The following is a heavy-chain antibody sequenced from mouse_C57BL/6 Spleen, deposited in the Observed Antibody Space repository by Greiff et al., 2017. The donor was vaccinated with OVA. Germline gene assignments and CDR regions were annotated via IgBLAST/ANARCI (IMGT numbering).Heavy chain of an antibody. V-gene: IGHV1-15*01. CDR2: IDPETGGP. CDR1: GYTFTDYE. D-gene: IGHD2-1*01. Sequence: QVQLQPSGAELVRPGASVTLSCKASGYTFTDYEMHWVKQTPVHGLEWIGAIDPETGGPAYNQKFKGKAILTADKSSSTAYMELRSLTSEDSAVYYCTRREYGNYGAMDYWGQGTSVTGAS. CDR3: TRREYGNYGAMDY. J-gene: IGHJ4*01.